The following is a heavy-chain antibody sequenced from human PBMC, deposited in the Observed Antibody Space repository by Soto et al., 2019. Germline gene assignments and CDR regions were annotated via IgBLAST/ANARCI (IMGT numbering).Heavy chain of an antibody. J-gene: IGHJ4*02. V-gene: IGHV3-49*04. Sequence: GSLRLSCTASGFTFGDYAINWVRQVPGKGLGWLGFIRNDIYDETTEYAASVKGRIIISRDDSKSMAYLQMDSLKTEDTGVYYCTRGRDGYNPYYFLYWGQGALVTVSS. CDR1: GFTFGDYA. CDR3: TRGRDGYNPYYFLY. CDR2: IRNDIYDETT. D-gene: IGHD5-12*01.